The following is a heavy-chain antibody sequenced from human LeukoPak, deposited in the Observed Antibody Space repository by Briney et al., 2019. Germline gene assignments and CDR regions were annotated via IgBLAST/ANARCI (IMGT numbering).Heavy chain of an antibody. CDR3: ARRKGSGSYPNWFDP. CDR1: GGSFSGYY. Sequence: PSETLSLTCAVYGGSFSGYYWSWIRQPPGKGLEWIGEINHSGSTSYNPSLKSRVTISVDTSKNQFSLKLSSVTAADTAVYYCARRKGSGSYPNWFDPWGQGTLVTVSS. J-gene: IGHJ5*02. CDR2: INHSGST. V-gene: IGHV4-34*01. D-gene: IGHD3-10*01.